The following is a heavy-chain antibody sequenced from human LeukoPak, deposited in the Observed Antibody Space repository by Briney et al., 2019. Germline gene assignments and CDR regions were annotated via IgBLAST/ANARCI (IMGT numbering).Heavy chain of an antibody. CDR1: GGTFSSYA. J-gene: IGHJ4*02. Sequence: SVKVSCKASGGTFSSYAISWVRQAPGLGLEWMGGIIPIFGTANYAQKFQGRVTITADESTSTAYMELSSLRSEDTAVYYCARHYGDYDISRTLFDYWGQGTLVTVSS. D-gene: IGHD4-17*01. CDR2: IIPIFGTA. V-gene: IGHV1-69*13. CDR3: ARHYGDYDISRTLFDY.